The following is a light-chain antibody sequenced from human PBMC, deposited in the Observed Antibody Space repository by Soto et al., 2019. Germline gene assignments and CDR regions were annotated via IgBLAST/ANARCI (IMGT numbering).Light chain of an antibody. Sequence: ALTQPASVSGSPGQSITISCTGTSSDVGGYNYVSWYQQHPGKAPKLMIYDVNNRPSGVSDRFSGSKSGNTASLTISGLQAEDEADYDCSSYTSSSPVVFGGGTQLTVL. V-gene: IGLV2-14*01. CDR3: SSYTSSSPVV. CDR1: SSDVGGYNY. J-gene: IGLJ2*01. CDR2: DVN.